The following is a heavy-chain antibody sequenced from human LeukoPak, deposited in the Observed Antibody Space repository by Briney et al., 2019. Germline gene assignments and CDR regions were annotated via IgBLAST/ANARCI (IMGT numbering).Heavy chain of an antibody. V-gene: IGHV3-13*01. J-gene: IGHJ6*04. CDR2: VGISGDT. D-gene: IGHD6-19*01. CDR1: GFTFRSYD. Sequence: QPGGSLRLSCAASGFTFRSYDMHWVRQVTGKGLEWVSAVGISGDTYYAGSVKGRFTISRENAKNSLYLQMNSLTAGDTAVYYCVRGGIQVSGIDEIDYWGKGTTVTVSS. CDR3: VRGGIQVSGIDEIDY.